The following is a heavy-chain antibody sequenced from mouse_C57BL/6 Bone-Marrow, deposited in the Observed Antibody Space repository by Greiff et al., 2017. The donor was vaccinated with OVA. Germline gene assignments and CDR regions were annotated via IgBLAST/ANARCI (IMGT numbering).Heavy chain of an antibody. Sequence: EVKVVESGAELVRPGASVKLSCTASGFNIKDDYMHWVKQRPEQGLEWIGWIDPENGDTEYASKFQGKATITADTSSNTAYLQLSSLTSEDTAVYYCTRGFAYWGQGTLVTVSA. CDR1: GFNIKDDY. CDR2: IDPENGDT. CDR3: TRGFAY. V-gene: IGHV14-4*01. J-gene: IGHJ3*01.